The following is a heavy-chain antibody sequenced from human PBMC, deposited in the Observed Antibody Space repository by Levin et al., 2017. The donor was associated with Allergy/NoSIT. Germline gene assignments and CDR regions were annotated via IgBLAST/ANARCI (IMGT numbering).Heavy chain of an antibody. Sequence: GGSLRLSCAASGFTFSDYYMSWIRQAPGKGLEWVSYISSSGSTIYYADSVKGRFTISRDNAKNSLYLQMNSLRAEDTAVYYCARYSSSSHYYYYGMDVWGQGTTVTVSS. CDR2: ISSSGSTI. D-gene: IGHD6-6*01. CDR1: GFTFSDYY. CDR3: ARYSSSSHYYYYGMDV. V-gene: IGHV3-11*01. J-gene: IGHJ6*02.